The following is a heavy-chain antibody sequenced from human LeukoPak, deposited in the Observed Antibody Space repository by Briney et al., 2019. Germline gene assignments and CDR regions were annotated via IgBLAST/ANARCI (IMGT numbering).Heavy chain of an antibody. Sequence: PSETLSLTCTVSGGSISSGSYYWSWIRQPAWKGLEWIGRIYTSGSTNYNPSLKSRVTISVDTSKNQFSLKLSSVTAADTAVYYCAREVLLWFGEPPYYFDYWGQGTLVTVSS. V-gene: IGHV4-61*02. J-gene: IGHJ4*02. CDR1: GGSISSGSYY. CDR3: AREVLLWFGEPPYYFDY. CDR2: IYTSGST. D-gene: IGHD3-10*01.